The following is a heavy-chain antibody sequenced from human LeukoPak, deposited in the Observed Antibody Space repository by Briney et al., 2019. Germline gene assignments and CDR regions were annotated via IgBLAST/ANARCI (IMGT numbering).Heavy chain of an antibody. D-gene: IGHD2-15*01. J-gene: IGHJ4*02. Sequence: PGGSPRLSCAASGFTFSNAWMSWVRQAPGKGLEWVGRIKSKTDGGTTDYAAPVKGRFTISRDDSKNTLYLQMNSLKTEDTAVYYCTARGLRYCSGGSCFLFDYWGQGTLVTVSS. CDR1: GFTFSNAW. CDR2: IKSKTDGGTT. V-gene: IGHV3-15*01. CDR3: TARGLRYCSGGSCFLFDY.